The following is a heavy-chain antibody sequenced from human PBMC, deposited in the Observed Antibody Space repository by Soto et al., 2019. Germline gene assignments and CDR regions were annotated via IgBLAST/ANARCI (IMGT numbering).Heavy chain of an antibody. J-gene: IGHJ6*02. Sequence: VESLKISCKASGYSFSSYWIAGVRKMPGKGLEWMGIIYPGDSDTRYSPSFQGQVTISADKSISTVYLQWSSLKASDTAMYYCARHAAHMWWLRVGDNDGIDVSGQGTTVAVS. CDR3: ARHAAHMWWLRVGDNDGIDV. CDR2: IYPGDSDT. CDR1: GYSFSSYW. D-gene: IGHD1-26*01. V-gene: IGHV5-51*01.